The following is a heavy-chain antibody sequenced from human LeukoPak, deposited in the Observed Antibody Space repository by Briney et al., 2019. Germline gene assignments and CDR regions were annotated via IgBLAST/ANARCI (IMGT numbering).Heavy chain of an antibody. CDR2: ISSYNGNT. J-gene: IGHJ6*02. D-gene: IGHD2-2*01. CDR3: ARGTDCSSTSCTVFYGMDV. V-gene: IGHV1-18*01. CDR1: GYTFTSYG. Sequence: ASVKVSCKASGYTFTSYGISWVRQAPGQGLEWMGWISSYNGNTNYAQKLQGRVIMSTDTSTGTAYMELRSLRSDDTAVYYCARGTDCSSTSCTVFYGMDVWGQGTTVTVSS.